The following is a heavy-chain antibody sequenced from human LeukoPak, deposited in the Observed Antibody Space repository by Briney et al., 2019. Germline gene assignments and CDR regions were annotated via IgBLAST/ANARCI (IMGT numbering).Heavy chain of an antibody. J-gene: IGHJ5*02. D-gene: IGHD6-19*01. CDR2: IYYSGST. V-gene: IGHV4-31*03. CDR3: ARDMYSSGWYLWFDP. Sequence: PSETLSLTCTVSGGSISSGGYYWSWIRQHPGKGLEWIGYIYYSGSTYYNPSLKSRVTISVDTSKDQVSLKLSSVTAADTAVYYCARDMYSSGWYLWFDPWGQGTLVTVSS. CDR1: GGSISSGGYY.